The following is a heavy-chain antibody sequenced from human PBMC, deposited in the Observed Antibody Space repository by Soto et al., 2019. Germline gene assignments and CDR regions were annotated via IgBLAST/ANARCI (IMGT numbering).Heavy chain of an antibody. CDR3: ARGDATKIVVTTYYAMDV. CDR1: GGSLSNFG. CDR2: IIPVFGTP. V-gene: IGHV1-69*12. Sequence: QVQLVQSGAEVKKPGSSVKVSCTASGGSLSNFGISWVRQAPGQGLEWMGAIIPVFGTPNYAQKFQDRVTINADESTTTVEMEVRSLTSEDPAVYYCARGDATKIVVTTYYAMDVWGQGTTVTVSS. J-gene: IGHJ6*02. D-gene: IGHD3-22*01.